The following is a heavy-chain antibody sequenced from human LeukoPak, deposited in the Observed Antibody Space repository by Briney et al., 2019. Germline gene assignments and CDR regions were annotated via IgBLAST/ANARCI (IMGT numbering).Heavy chain of an antibody. Sequence: GGSLRLSCAASGFAFSSYGMHWVRQAPGKGLEWMAVISYDGSNQYYADSVKGRFSISRDNAKNTVYLQMNSLGAEDTAVYYCAKGEQYSSAWYHSSGDYWGQGTLVTVSS. J-gene: IGHJ4*02. V-gene: IGHV3-30*18. CDR2: ISYDGSNQ. CDR1: GFAFSSYG. D-gene: IGHD6-19*01. CDR3: AKGEQYSSAWYHSSGDY.